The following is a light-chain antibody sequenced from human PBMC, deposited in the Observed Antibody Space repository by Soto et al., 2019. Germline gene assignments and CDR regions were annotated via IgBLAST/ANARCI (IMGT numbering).Light chain of an antibody. CDR2: GVT. CDR3: TSYIHRRTLVV. V-gene: IGLV2-14*01. J-gene: IGLJ2*01. CDR1: SIDVGGYNY. Sequence: QSALTQPASVSGSPGQSITISCTGTSIDVGGYNYVSWYQHHPGKAPKLMIYGVTNRPSGVSIRFSGSKSGNTASLTISGLQPEDEADYYRTSYIHRRTLVVFGGGTQLTVL.